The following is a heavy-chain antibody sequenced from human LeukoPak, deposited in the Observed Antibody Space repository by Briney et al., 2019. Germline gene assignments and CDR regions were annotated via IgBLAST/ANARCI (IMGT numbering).Heavy chain of an antibody. Sequence: GGSLRLSCAASGFTFSGYSMKWVRQAPGKGLEWVSSISSSSSYIYYADSVKGRFAISRDNAKNSLYLQMNSLRAEDTAVYYCARPYDSSGYYPPYYYYMDVWGKGTTVTVSS. CDR2: ISSSSSYI. CDR1: GFTFSGYS. V-gene: IGHV3-21*01. CDR3: ARPYDSSGYYPPYYYYMDV. J-gene: IGHJ6*03. D-gene: IGHD3-22*01.